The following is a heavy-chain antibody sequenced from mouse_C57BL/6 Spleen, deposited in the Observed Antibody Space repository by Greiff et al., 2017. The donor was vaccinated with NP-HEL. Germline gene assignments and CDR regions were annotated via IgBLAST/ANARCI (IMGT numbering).Heavy chain of an antibody. V-gene: IGHV1-55*01. J-gene: IGHJ4*01. CDR3: ARSAGNYYYAMDY. CDR2: IYPGSGST. CDR1: GYTFTSYW. Sequence: QVQLQQPGAELVKPGASVKMSCKASGYTFTSYWITWVKQRPGQGLEWIGDIYPGSGSTNYNEKFKSKATLTVDTSSSTAYMQLSSLTSEDSTVYYCARSAGNYYYAMDYWGQGTSVTVSS.